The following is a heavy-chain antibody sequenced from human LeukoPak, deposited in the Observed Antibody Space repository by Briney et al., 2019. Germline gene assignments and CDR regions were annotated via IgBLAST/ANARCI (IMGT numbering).Heavy chain of an antibody. Sequence: GGSLRLSCAASGFTFSNYAMHWVRQAPGKGLEWVALISYDGSVEKSAASVKGRFTISRDNAKNTLYPQMNSLRAEDTAVYYCARSDVVKTFDIWGQGTMVTVSS. D-gene: IGHD2-21*01. CDR1: GFTFSNYA. CDR3: ARSDVVKTFDI. V-gene: IGHV3-30*04. CDR2: ISYDGSVE. J-gene: IGHJ3*02.